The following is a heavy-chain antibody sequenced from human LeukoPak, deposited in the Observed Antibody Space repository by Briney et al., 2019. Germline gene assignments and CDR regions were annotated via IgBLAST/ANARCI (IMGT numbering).Heavy chain of an antibody. Sequence: SETLSLTCTVSGGSISSGSYYWSWIRQPAGKGLEWIGRIYTSGSTNYNPSLKSRVTISVDTSKNQFSLKLSSVTAADTAVYYCAREIVVVAAATPVTTGFDYWGQGTLVTVSS. CDR1: GGSISSGSYY. J-gene: IGHJ4*02. CDR3: AREIVVVAAATPVTTGFDY. CDR2: IYTSGST. V-gene: IGHV4-61*02. D-gene: IGHD2-15*01.